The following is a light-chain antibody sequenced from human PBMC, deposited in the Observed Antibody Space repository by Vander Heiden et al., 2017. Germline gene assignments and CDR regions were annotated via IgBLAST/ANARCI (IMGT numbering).Light chain of an antibody. J-gene: IGKJ2*01. Sequence: EIVLTQSPGTLSWSPGERATLSCRASQSVSSYLAWYQQKPGQAPRLLIYGASSRATGIPDRFSGSGSGTDFTLTISRLEPEDFAVYYCQFYGSSPIYTFGQGTKVEIK. CDR2: GAS. CDR1: QSVSSY. V-gene: IGKV3-20*01. CDR3: QFYGSSPIYT.